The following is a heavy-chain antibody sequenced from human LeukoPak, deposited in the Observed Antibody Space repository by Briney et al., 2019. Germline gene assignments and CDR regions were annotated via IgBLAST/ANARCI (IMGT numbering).Heavy chain of an antibody. CDR2: IYYTGTT. D-gene: IGHD2-21*02. CDR1: GGSIISGDYY. J-gene: IGHJ4*02. CDR3: ARDIGRVTPPFY. Sequence: SETLSLTCNVSGGSIISGDYYWSWIRQSPGKGLEWIGYIYYTGTTYYNPSLKSRVNMSIDTSKNQFSLKLNSVTAADTAVYYCARDIGRVTPPFYWSQGTLVTVSS. V-gene: IGHV4-30-4*01.